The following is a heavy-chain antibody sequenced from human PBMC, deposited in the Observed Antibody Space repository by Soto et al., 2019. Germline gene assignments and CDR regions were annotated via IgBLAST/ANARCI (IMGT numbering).Heavy chain of an antibody. CDR3: AREPPSYRQAPVSWFDP. J-gene: IGHJ5*02. D-gene: IGHD1-26*01. Sequence: SQSLSLTCAISGDSVSSNSAAWKWIRQSPSRGLEWLGRTYYRSKWYNDYAVSVKSRITINPDTSKNQFSLQLNSVTPEDTAVYYCAREPPSYRQAPVSWFDPWGQGXLVTVSS. CDR1: GDSVSSNSAA. CDR2: TYYRSKWYN. V-gene: IGHV6-1*01.